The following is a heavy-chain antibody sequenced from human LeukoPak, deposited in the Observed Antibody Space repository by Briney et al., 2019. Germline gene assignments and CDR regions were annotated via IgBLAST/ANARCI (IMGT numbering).Heavy chain of an antibody. Sequence: GGSLRLSCAASGFTFSSYAMSWVRQAPGKGLEWVSTVSASGDSTSYADSVKGRFTISRDNSKNALYLQVNSLRADDAALYYCAKSHYYGSGSIDYWGQGTLVTVSS. V-gene: IGHV3-23*01. CDR2: VSASGDST. J-gene: IGHJ4*02. CDR3: AKSHYYGSGSIDY. CDR1: GFTFSSYA. D-gene: IGHD3-10*01.